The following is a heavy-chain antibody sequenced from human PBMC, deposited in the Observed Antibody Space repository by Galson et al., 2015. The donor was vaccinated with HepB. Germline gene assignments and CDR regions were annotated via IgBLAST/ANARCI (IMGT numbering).Heavy chain of an antibody. J-gene: IGHJ4*02. CDR1: GFTFSNAW. CDR2: IKSKTDGGTT. D-gene: IGHD3-3*01. Sequence: SLRLSCAASGFTFSNAWMSWVRQAPGKGLEWVGRIKSKTDGGTTDYAAPVKGGFTISRDDSKNTLYLQMNSLKTEDTAVYYCTTGRRGAYYDFWSGYSDYWGQGTLVTVSS. V-gene: IGHV3-15*01. CDR3: TTGRRGAYYDFWSGYSDY.